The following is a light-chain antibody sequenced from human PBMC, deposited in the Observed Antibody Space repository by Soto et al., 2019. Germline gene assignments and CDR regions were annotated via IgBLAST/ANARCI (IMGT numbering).Light chain of an antibody. Sequence: EIVLTQSPGTLSLSPGESATLSCRASQCVSSSYLAWYQQKPGQAPRLLIYGSSSRATGIPDRFSGSGSGTDFTLTISSLEPEDFAGYYCQQRSNWPRVTFGPGTKVDIK. V-gene: IGKV3D-20*02. J-gene: IGKJ3*01. CDR2: GSS. CDR1: QCVSSSY. CDR3: QQRSNWPRVT.